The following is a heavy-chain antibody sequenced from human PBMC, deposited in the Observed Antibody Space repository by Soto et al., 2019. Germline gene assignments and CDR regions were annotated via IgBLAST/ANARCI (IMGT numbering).Heavy chain of an antibody. CDR1: GFTFDDYA. Sequence: PGGSLRLSCAAAGFTFDDYAVHWVRQAPGKGLEWVSGISWNSGSIGYADSVKGRFTISRDNAKNSLYLQMNSLRAEDTALYYCAKEGCSSTSCSESGYYYGMDVWGQGTTVTVSS. J-gene: IGHJ6*02. V-gene: IGHV3-9*01. D-gene: IGHD2-2*01. CDR3: AKEGCSSTSCSESGYYYGMDV. CDR2: ISWNSGSI.